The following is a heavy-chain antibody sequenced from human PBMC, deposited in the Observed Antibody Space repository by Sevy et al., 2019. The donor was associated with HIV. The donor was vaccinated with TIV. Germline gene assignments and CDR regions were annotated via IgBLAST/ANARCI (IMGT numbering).Heavy chain of an antibody. CDR2: LSGSGGST. Sequence: GGSLRLSCAASGFTISSYAMSWVRQAPGKGLECVSVLSGSGGSTYYAGSVKGRFTISRDKSKNTLYLQMNSLRAEDTAIDYCARTMPVGYYDYSGSSGYFQHWGQGTLVTVSS. D-gene: IGHD3-22*01. V-gene: IGHV3-23*01. CDR3: ARTMPVGYYDYSGSSGYFQH. CDR1: GFTISSYA. J-gene: IGHJ1*01.